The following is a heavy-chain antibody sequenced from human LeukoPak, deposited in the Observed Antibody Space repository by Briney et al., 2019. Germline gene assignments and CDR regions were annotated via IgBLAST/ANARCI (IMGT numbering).Heavy chain of an antibody. CDR2: ISSSSSTI. CDR1: GFTFSSYS. V-gene: IGHV3-48*01. CDR3: ARGGRGSYYPFDH. D-gene: IGHD1-26*01. Sequence: PGGSLRLSCAASGFTFSSYSMNWVRQAPGKGLEWVSYISSSSSTIYYADSVKGRFTISRDNAKNSLYLQMNSLRAEDTAVYYCARGGRGSYYPFDHWGQGTLVTVSS. J-gene: IGHJ4*02.